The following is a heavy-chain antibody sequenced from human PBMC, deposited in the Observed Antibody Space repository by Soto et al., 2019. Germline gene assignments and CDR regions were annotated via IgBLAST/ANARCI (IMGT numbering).Heavy chain of an antibody. V-gene: IGHV1-69*01. Sequence: QVQLVQPGAEAQKPGSSVKVSCQASGGTFSSYAISWVRQAPGQGLEWMGGIIPIFGTANYAQKFQGIVTITGDDSTSTVYMELSSLRSEDTSVYYCARIRLRGSIGYYLCYFDYWGQGALVTVSS. CDR3: ARIRLRGSIGYYLCYFDY. CDR2: IIPIFGTA. J-gene: IGHJ4*02. CDR1: GGTFSSYA. D-gene: IGHD3-22*01.